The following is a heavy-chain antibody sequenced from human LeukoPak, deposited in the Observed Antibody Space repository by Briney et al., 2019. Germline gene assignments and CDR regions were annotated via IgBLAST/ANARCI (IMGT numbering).Heavy chain of an antibody. CDR3: ARTYYYDSSGYYFSD. Sequence: ASVKVSCKASGYTFTSYYMHWVRQAPGQGLEWMGRINPSGGSTSYAQKFQGRVTMTRDTSTSTVYMELSSLRSEDTAVYYCARTYYYDSSGYYFSDWGQGTLVTVSS. D-gene: IGHD3-22*01. CDR2: INPSGGST. V-gene: IGHV1-46*01. J-gene: IGHJ4*02. CDR1: GYTFTSYY.